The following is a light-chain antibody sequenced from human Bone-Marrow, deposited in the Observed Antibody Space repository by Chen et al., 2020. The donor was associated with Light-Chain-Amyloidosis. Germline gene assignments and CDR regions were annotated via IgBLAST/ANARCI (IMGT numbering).Light chain of an antibody. CDR1: DLPRNY. V-gene: IGLV3-25*03. J-gene: IGLJ2*01. Sequence: SYELTQPPSVSVSPGQTARITGSGDDLPRNYAYWYQQKPGQAPVLVIHRDTERPSGISERFSGSSSGTTATLTISGVQAEDEADYHCQSADSSGTYEVIFGGGTKLTVL. CDR3: QSADSSGTYEVI. CDR2: RDT.